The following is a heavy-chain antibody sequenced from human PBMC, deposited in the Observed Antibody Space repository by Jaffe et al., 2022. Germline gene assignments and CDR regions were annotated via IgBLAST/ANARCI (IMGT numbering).Heavy chain of an antibody. CDR2: TYYRSKWYN. CDR1: GDSVSSNSAA. D-gene: IGHD3-3*01. CDR3: ARGASRITIFGVVDWFDP. V-gene: IGHV6-1*01. Sequence: QVQLQQSGPGLVKPSQTLSLTCAISGDSVSSNSAAWNWIRQSPSRGLEWLGRTYYRSKWYNDYAVSVKSRITINPDTSKNQFSLQLNSVTPEDTAVYYCARGASRITIFGVVDWFDPWGQGTLVTVSS. J-gene: IGHJ5*02.